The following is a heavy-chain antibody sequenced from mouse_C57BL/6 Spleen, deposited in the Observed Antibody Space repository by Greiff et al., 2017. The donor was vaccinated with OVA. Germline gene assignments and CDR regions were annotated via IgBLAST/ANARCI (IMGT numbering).Heavy chain of an antibody. CDR3: ARETVVPYWYFDV. D-gene: IGHD1-1*01. CDR1: GYSITSGYY. J-gene: IGHJ1*03. Sequence: DVQLQESGPGLVKPSQSLSLTCSVTGYSITSGYYWNWIRQFPGNKLEWMGYISYDGSNNYNPSLKNRISITRDTSKNQFFLKLNSVTTEDTATYYCARETVVPYWYFDVWGTGTTVTVSS. CDR2: ISYDGSN. V-gene: IGHV3-6*01.